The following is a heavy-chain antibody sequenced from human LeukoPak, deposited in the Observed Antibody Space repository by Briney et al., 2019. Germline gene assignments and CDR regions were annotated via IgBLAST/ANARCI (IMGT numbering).Heavy chain of an antibody. CDR3: ARVGYYYDTSGYYEGDYFYMDV. J-gene: IGHJ6*03. D-gene: IGHD3-22*01. CDR2: ISSSSSYI. Sequence: GGSLRLSCAASGFTFSSYSMNWVRQAPGKGLEWVSSISSSSSYIYYADSVKGRFTISRDNAKNSLYLQMSSLRAEDTAVYYCARVGYYYDTSGYYEGDYFYMDVWGRGTTVTVSS. V-gene: IGHV3-21*01. CDR1: GFTFSSYS.